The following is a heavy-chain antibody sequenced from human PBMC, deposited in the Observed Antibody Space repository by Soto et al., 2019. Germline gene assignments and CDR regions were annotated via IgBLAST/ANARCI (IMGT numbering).Heavy chain of an antibody. Sequence: GGSLRLSCAASGFTFSSYAMHWVRQAPGKGLEWVAVISYDGSNKYYADSVKGRFTISRDNSKNTLYLQMNSLRAEDTAVYYCAREGGGATKESGDYFDYWGQGTLVTVSS. D-gene: IGHD1-26*01. J-gene: IGHJ4*02. V-gene: IGHV3-30-3*01. CDR3: AREGGGATKESGDYFDY. CDR1: GFTFSSYA. CDR2: ISYDGSNK.